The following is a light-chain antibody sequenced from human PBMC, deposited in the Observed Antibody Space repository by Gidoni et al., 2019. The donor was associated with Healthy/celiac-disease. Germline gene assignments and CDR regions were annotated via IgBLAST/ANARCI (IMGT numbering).Light chain of an antibody. Sequence: EIVMTQSPATLSVSPGERATLSCRAGQSASRSLAWYQQKPGQAPRLLIYGASTRATGIPARFSGGGSGTEFTLTINSLQSEDFAVYFCQQYDAWPLTFXGXTRVEIK. J-gene: IGKJ4*01. V-gene: IGKV3-15*01. CDR1: QSASRS. CDR2: GAS. CDR3: QQYDAWPLT.